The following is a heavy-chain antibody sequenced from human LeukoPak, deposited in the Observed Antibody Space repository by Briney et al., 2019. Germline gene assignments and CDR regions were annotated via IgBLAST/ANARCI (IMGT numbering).Heavy chain of an antibody. D-gene: IGHD3-22*01. CDR3: ARDSSYDSSGYYFFPLGY. CDR2: INPNSGGT. J-gene: IGHJ4*02. CDR1: GYSFTGYY. V-gene: IGHV1-2*02. Sequence: ASVKVSCKASGYSFTGYYMHWVRQAPGQGLEWMGWINPNSGGTNYAQKFQGRVTMTRDTSISTAYMELSRLRSDDTAVYYCARDSSYDSSGYYFFPLGYWGQGTLVTVSS.